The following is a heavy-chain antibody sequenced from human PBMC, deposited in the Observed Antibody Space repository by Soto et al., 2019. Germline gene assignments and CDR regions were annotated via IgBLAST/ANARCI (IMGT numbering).Heavy chain of an antibody. D-gene: IGHD2-21*01. CDR1: GGSISSGGYY. V-gene: IGHV4-31*03. CDR2: IYYSGST. CDR3: ARLSFVGYFDY. Sequence: NPSETLSLTCTVSGGSISSGGYYWSWIRQHPGKGLEWIGYIYYSGSTYYNPSLKSRVTISVDTSKNQFSLKLSSVTAADTAVYYCARLSFVGYFDYWGQGTLVTVSS. J-gene: IGHJ4*02.